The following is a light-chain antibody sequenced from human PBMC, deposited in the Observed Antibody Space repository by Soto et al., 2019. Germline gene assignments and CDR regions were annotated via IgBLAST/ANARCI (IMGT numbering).Light chain of an antibody. J-gene: IGLJ3*02. Sequence: QSALTQPASVSGSPGQSITISCTGTSSDVGGYNYVCWYQQHPGKVPKLIIHDVSNRPSGVSNRFSGSKSGNTASLSISGLQAEDEADYYCSSYTSSSTVVFGGGTQLTVL. CDR3: SSYTSSSTVV. CDR1: SSDVGGYNY. V-gene: IGLV2-14*01. CDR2: DVS.